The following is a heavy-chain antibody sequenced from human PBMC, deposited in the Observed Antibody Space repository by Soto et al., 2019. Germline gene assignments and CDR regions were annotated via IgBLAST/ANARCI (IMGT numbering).Heavy chain of an antibody. V-gene: IGHV3-23*01. J-gene: IGHJ4*01. D-gene: IGHD5-18*01. CDR2: ICGSGDTT. CDR1: GFTFSSYA. Sequence: EVQLLESGGNLVQPGGSLRLSCAASGFTFSSYAMTWVRQAPGKGLEWVSGICGSGDTTYYADSVKGRFTCSRDNSKNALYLRMFGLRAEDTCLYYCARVDGRFSCGEVDFDYWGHGALVTVSS. CDR3: ARVDGRFSCGEVDFDY.